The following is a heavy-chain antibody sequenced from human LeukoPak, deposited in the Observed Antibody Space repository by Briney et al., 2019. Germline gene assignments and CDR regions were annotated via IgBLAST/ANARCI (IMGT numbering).Heavy chain of an antibody. D-gene: IGHD6-13*01. Sequence: PSETLSLTCIVSGGSISTYYWSWIRQPPGKGLEWIGYIYYSGSTNYNPSLESRVTMSVDTSKNQFSLKLSSVTAADTAVYYCARASYSSSWYWFDPWGQGTLVTVSS. V-gene: IGHV4-59*01. CDR3: ARASYSSSWYWFDP. CDR1: GGSISTYY. J-gene: IGHJ5*02. CDR2: IYYSGST.